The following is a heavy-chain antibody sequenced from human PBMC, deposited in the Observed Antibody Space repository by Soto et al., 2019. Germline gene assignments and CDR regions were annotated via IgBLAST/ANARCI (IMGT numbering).Heavy chain of an antibody. Sequence: SEILSLTCTVSGGSISSGAYYWGWIRQHPGKGLEWIGYISHRGTAYYTPSLKSRVSLSVDPSKSQFSLNVTSLTAADTAVYYCARVSATGTRWFDPWGPGTLVTVSS. CDR1: GGSISSGAYY. J-gene: IGHJ5*02. V-gene: IGHV4-31*03. D-gene: IGHD6-13*01. CDR3: ARVSATGTRWFDP. CDR2: ISHRGTA.